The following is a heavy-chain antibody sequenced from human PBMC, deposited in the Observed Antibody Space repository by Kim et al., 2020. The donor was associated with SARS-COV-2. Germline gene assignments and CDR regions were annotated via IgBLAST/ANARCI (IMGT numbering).Heavy chain of an antibody. CDR2: IRYDGSLE. V-gene: IGHV3-33*08. D-gene: IGHD6-19*01. J-gene: IGHJ4*02. CDR3: ARDLGIGMAGTIKY. CDR1: EVNFKSYG. Sequence: GGSLRLSCAASEVNFKSYGLHWVRQAPGKGLEWLAVIRYDGSLEYYADSVKGRFTISRDNFKSTLYLQINTVRAEATAVYFCARDLGIGMAGTIKYGGQGRLVTVS.